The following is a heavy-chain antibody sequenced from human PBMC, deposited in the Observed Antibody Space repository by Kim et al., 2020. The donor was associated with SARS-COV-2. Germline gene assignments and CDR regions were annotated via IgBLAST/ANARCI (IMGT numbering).Heavy chain of an antibody. CDR2: IYYSGST. J-gene: IGHJ6*02. D-gene: IGHD3-10*01. CDR3: TARAFSGSHYYYYGMDV. Sequence: SETLSLTCTVSGGSISSSSYYWGWIRQPPGKGLEWIGSIYYSGSTYYNPSLKSRVTISVDTSKNQFSLKLSSVTAADTTVYYCTARAFSGSHYYYYGMDVWGQGTTVTVSS. V-gene: IGHV4-39*01. CDR1: GGSISSSSYY.